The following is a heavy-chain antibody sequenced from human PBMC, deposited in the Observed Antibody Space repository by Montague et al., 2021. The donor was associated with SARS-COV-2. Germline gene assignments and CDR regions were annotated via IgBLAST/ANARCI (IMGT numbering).Heavy chain of an antibody. CDR3: AREADDGSYWLGCMDV. J-gene: IGHJ6*02. D-gene: IGHD1-26*01. CDR1: GGSISSGSYY. CDR2: IYTSGST. Sequence: TLSLTCTVSGGSISSGSYYWTWIRQPAGKGLEWIGRIYTSGSTNYNPSLKSRVTISVDRSKNQFSLKLSSVTAADTAVYYCAREADDGSYWLGCMDVWGQGTTVTVSS. V-gene: IGHV4-61*02.